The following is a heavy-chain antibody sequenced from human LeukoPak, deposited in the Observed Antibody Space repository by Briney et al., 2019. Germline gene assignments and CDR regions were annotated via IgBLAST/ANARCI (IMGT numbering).Heavy chain of an antibody. J-gene: IGHJ3*01. D-gene: IGHD1-1*01. CDR1: GGSFSGYY. V-gene: IGHV4-34*01. CDR2: INHSGST. Sequence: SETLSLTCAVYGGSFSGYYWSWIRQPPGKGLEWIGEINHSGSTNYNPSLKSRVSISVDTSKKQFSLDLRSATAADTAVYYCAKRRHNFDSYAVWGQGTRVTVSS. CDR3: AKRRHNFDSYAV.